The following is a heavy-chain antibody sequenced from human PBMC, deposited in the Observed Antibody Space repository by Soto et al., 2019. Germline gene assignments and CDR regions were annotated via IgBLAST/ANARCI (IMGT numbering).Heavy chain of an antibody. CDR3: EKDLWWWELLTVDY. CDR2: ISGSGGST. V-gene: IGHV3-23*01. Sequence: PGGSLRLSCAASGFTFSSYAMSWVRQAPGKGLEWVSAISGSGGSTYYAGSVEGRFTISRDNSKNTLYLQMNSLRAEDTAVYYCEKDLWWWELLTVDYWGQGTLVTVSS. J-gene: IGHJ4*02. D-gene: IGHD1-26*01. CDR1: GFTFSSYA.